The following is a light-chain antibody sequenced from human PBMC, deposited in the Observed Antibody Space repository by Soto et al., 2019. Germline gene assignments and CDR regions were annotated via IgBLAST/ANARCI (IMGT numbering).Light chain of an antibody. CDR3: QQANSFPLT. J-gene: IGKJ4*01. V-gene: IGKV1-6*01. CDR2: AAS. Sequence: AIQLTQSPSSLSASVGDRVTITCRASQDIRNNLGWYQQKPGKAPKLLIFAASSLQSGVPSRFSGSGSGTDFTLTISSLQPEDFATYYCQQANSFPLTFGGGTKVDIK. CDR1: QDIRNN.